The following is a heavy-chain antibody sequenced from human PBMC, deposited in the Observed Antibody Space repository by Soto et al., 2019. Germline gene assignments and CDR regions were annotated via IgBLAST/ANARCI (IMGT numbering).Heavy chain of an antibody. CDR2: INPAGIVQ. CDR1: GLTFSISW. V-gene: IGHV3-7*01. Sequence: VQLVESGGGLVQPGESLRLSCTASGLTFSISWMTWVRQAPGEGLEWVSNINPAGIVQHYADSVKERFTISRDNAKNSLFLQMSGLRVEDTAVYYCATANTPYAFDMWGQGTMVTVSS. J-gene: IGHJ3*02. CDR3: ATANTPYAFDM.